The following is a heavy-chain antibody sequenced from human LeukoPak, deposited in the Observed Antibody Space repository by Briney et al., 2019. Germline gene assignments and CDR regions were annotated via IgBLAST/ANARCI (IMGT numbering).Heavy chain of an antibody. J-gene: IGHJ4*02. V-gene: IGHV4-34*01. Sequence: SETLSLTCAVYGGSFSGYYWSWVRRPPGKGPEWIGEIDQSGSTNYNPSLKSRVTITIDTSKNQFSLKLNSVTAADTAVYYCAINDGSGSYYKSDYWGQGNLVTVSS. D-gene: IGHD3-10*01. CDR1: GGSFSGYY. CDR2: IDQSGST. CDR3: AINDGSGSYYKSDY.